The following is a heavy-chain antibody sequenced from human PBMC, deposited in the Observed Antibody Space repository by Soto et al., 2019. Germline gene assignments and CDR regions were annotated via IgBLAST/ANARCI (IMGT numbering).Heavy chain of an antibody. J-gene: IGHJ5*02. CDR1: GGSISSSRSY. V-gene: IGHV4-39*01. D-gene: IGHD6-13*01. CDR2: IFYAGNT. Sequence: SETLSLTCNVSGGSISSSRSYWAWFRQPPGKKLEWIANIFYAGNTYYNPSLKSRVTVSVDTSKNQFSLKLDSVTAADTAVYYCARQAAAPGIDLWFDPWGQGTLVTVPS. CDR3: ARQAAAPGIDLWFDP.